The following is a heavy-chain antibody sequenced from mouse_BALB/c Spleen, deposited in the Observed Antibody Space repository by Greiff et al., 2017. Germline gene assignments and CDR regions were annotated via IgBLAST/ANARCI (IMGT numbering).Heavy chain of an antibody. J-gene: IGHJ2*01. CDR2: INSNGGST. CDR3: ARDPYYGNYGDY. Sequence: EVQGVESGGGLVQPGGSLKLSCAASGFTFSSYGMSWVRQTPDKRLELVATINSNGGSTYYPDSVKGRFTISRDNAKNTLYLQMSSLKSEDTAMYYCARDPYYGNYGDYWGQGTTLTVSS. V-gene: IGHV5-6-3*01. CDR1: GFTFSSYG. D-gene: IGHD2-10*01.